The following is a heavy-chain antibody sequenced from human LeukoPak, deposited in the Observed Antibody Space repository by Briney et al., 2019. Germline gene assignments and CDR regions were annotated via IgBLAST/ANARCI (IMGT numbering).Heavy chain of an antibody. D-gene: IGHD3-16*01. J-gene: IGHJ5*02. V-gene: IGHV3-21*01. Sequence: GGSLRLSCAASGFAFSSYSMNWVRQAPGKGLEWVSSISSSSSYIYYADSVKGRFTISRDNAKNSLYLQMNSLRAEDTAVYYCARDLGGFFDPWGQGTLVTVSS. CDR2: ISSSSSYI. CDR3: ARDLGGFFDP. CDR1: GFAFSSYS.